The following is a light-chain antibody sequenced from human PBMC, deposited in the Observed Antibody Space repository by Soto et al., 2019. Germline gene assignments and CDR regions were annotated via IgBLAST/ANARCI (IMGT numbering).Light chain of an antibody. Sequence: DIQMTQSPSTLSASVRDRVTITCRASQSISTWLAWYQQKPGKAPTLLIYKASTLQSGVPSRFSGTGSGTEFTLTISSLQPDDFATYYCQQYNRYPYTFSQGTKLEIK. CDR3: QQYNRYPYT. J-gene: IGKJ2*01. V-gene: IGKV1-5*03. CDR1: QSISTW. CDR2: KAS.